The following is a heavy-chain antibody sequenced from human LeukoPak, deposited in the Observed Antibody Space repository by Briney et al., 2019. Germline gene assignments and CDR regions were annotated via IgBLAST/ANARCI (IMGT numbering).Heavy chain of an antibody. Sequence: SETLSLTCAVYGGSFSGYYWSWIRQPPGKGLEWIGEINHSGSTNYNPSLKSRVTISVDTSKNQFPLKLSSVTAADTAVYYCARDNSSSWYWAKVTRNWFDPWGQGTLVTVSS. V-gene: IGHV4-34*01. J-gene: IGHJ5*02. CDR3: ARDNSSSWYWAKVTRNWFDP. CDR2: INHSGST. D-gene: IGHD6-13*01. CDR1: GGSFSGYY.